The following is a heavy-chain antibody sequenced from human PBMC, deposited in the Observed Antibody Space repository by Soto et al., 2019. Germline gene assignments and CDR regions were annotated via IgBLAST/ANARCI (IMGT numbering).Heavy chain of an antibody. Sequence: GATVKVTCKASGGTFSSYAISSARPAPGQGLEWMGGIILIFGTAQSAQQFQGRATITAYASTSTAYMELSSLRSEDTAVYHCARLRSEAGTWQDAFDIWCQGTMGTLS. V-gene: IGHV1-69*13. CDR3: ARLRSEAGTWQDAFDI. CDR1: GGTFSSYA. CDR2: IILIFGTA. D-gene: IGHD6-13*01. J-gene: IGHJ3*02.